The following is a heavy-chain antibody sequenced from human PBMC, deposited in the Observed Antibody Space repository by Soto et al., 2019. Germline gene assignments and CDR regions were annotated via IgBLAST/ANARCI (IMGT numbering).Heavy chain of an antibody. J-gene: IGHJ3*02. CDR2: TYYRSKWYN. Sequence: SQTLSLTCAISGDSVSSNSAAWNWIRQSPSRGLEWLGRTYYRSKWYNDYAVSVKSRITINPDTSKNQFSLQLNSVTPDVTAVYYCARDHGIVVVPAATSRLNDAFDIWGQGTMVTVSS. V-gene: IGHV6-1*01. D-gene: IGHD2-2*01. CDR3: ARDHGIVVVPAATSRLNDAFDI. CDR1: GDSVSSNSAA.